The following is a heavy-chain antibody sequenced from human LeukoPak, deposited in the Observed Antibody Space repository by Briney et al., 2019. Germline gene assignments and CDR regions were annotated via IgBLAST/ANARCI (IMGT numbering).Heavy chain of an antibody. V-gene: IGHV4-59*01. D-gene: IGHD5-12*01. CDR3: ARDPDYSDWYFDL. J-gene: IGHJ2*01. CDR1: GGSISSYY. Sequence: PSETLSLTCTVSGGSISSYYWSWIRQPPGKGLEWIGYIYYSGSTNYNPSLKSRVTISVDTSKNQFSLKLSSVTAADTAVYYCARDPDYSDWYFDLWGRGTLVTVSS. CDR2: IYYSGST.